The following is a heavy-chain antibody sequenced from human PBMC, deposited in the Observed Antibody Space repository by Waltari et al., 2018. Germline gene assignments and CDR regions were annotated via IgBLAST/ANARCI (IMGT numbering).Heavy chain of an antibody. CDR3: TTGVLGLYYFDY. V-gene: IGHV3-15*01. Sequence: EVQLVESGGGLVKPGGSLRLSCAASGFTFSNAWMSWVRQAPGKGLEWVGRIKSKTDGGTTDDAAPVKGRFTISRDDSKNTLDLQMNSLKTEDTAVYYCTTGVLGLYYFDYWGQGTLVTVSS. CDR1: GFTFSNAW. D-gene: IGHD2-21*02. J-gene: IGHJ4*02. CDR2: IKSKTDGGTT.